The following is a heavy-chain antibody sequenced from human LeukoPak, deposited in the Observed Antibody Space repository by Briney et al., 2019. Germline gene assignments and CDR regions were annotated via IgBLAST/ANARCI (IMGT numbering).Heavy chain of an antibody. CDR3: AKGALWFGELADYFDY. CDR2: ISYDGSNK. V-gene: IGHV3-30*18. J-gene: IGHJ4*02. Sequence: GGSLRLSCAASGFTFSSYGMHWVRQAPGKGLEWVAVISYDGSNKYYADSVKGRFTISRDNSKNTLYLQMNSLRAEDTAVYYCAKGALWFGELADYFDYWGQGTLVTVSS. D-gene: IGHD3-10*01. CDR1: GFTFSSYG.